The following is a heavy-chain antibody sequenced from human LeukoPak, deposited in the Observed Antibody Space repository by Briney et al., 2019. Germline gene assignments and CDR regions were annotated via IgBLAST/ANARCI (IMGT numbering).Heavy chain of an antibody. CDR2: IYPGDSDT. Sequence: GESLKISCKGSGYIFTSCSIGWVRQMPGKGLEWMGIIYPGDSDTRYSPSFQGQVTISADKSISTAYLQWSSLKASDTAMYYCARLIVRGYYDSSGYPSDAFDIWGQGTMVTVSS. CDR3: ARLIVRGYYDSSGYPSDAFDI. D-gene: IGHD3-22*01. CDR1: GYIFTSCS. J-gene: IGHJ3*02. V-gene: IGHV5-51*01.